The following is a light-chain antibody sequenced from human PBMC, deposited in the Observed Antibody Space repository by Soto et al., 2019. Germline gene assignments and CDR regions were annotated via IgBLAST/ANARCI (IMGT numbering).Light chain of an antibody. V-gene: IGKV3-20*01. CDR2: DAT. J-gene: IGKJ1*01. CDR3: QQYGTSPQT. Sequence: PGERATLSCRASQSVSSSYLAWYQQKPGQAPRLLVYDATTRATGIPDRFSGSGSGTDFILTISTLEPEDFAVYFCQQYGTSPQTFGQGTKVEIK. CDR1: QSVSSSY.